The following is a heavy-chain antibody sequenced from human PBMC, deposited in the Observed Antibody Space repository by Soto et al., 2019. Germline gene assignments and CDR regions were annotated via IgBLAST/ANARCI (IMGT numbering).Heavy chain of an antibody. J-gene: IGHJ5*02. CDR1: GGSVSSGSYY. V-gene: IGHV4-61*01. D-gene: IGHD3-22*01. CDR3: ARRGYYDSSGFLDP. Sequence: PSETLSLTCTVSGGSVSSGSYYWSWIRQPPGKGLEWIGYIYYSGSTNYNPSLKSRVTISVDTSKKQFSLKLSSVTAADTAVYYCARRGYYDSSGFLDPWGQGTLVTVSS. CDR2: IYYSGST.